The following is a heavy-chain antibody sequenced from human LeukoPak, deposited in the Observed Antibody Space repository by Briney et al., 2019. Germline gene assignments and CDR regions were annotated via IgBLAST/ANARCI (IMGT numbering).Heavy chain of an antibody. D-gene: IGHD4-17*01. V-gene: IGHV4-34*01. CDR2: INHSGST. CDR1: GGSFSGYY. Sequence: SETLSLTCAVYGGSFSGYYWSWIRQPPGKGLEWIGEINHSGSTNYNPSLKSRVTISVDTSKNQFSLKLSSVTAADTAVYYCARGSVTWDYWGQGTLVTVSS. CDR3: ARGSVTWDY. J-gene: IGHJ4*02.